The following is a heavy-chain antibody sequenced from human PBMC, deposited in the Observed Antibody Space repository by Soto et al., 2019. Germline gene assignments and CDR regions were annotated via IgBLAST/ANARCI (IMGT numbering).Heavy chain of an antibody. V-gene: IGHV5-51*01. CDR1: GYSFTSYW. CDR3: ARIGGVRYLTPTMVTDDAFDI. Sequence: GESLKISCKDSGYSFTSYWIGWVRQMPGKGLEWMGIIYPGDSDTRYSPSFQGQVTISADKSISTAYLQWSSLKASDTAMYYCARIGGVRYLTPTMVTDDAFDIWGQGTMVTVSS. CDR2: IYPGDSDT. D-gene: IGHD5-18*01. J-gene: IGHJ3*02.